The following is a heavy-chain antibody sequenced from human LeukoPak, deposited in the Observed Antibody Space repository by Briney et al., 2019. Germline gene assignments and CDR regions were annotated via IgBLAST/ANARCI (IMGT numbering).Heavy chain of an antibody. Sequence: GGSLRLSCAASGFTFSSYAMSWVRQAPGKGLEWVSAISGSGGSTYYADSVEGRFTISRDNSKNTLYLQMNSPRAEGTAVYYCASCSGGSCYFGWFDPWGQGTLVTVSS. V-gene: IGHV3-23*01. D-gene: IGHD2-15*01. CDR1: GFTFSSYA. CDR3: ASCSGGSCYFGWFDP. J-gene: IGHJ5*02. CDR2: ISGSGGST.